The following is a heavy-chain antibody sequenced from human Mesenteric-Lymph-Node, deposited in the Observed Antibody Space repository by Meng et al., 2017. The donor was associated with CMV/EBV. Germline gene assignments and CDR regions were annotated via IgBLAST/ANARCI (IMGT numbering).Heavy chain of an antibody. CDR2: ISGSGGST. CDR3: AKGNIATRPAWFDA. CDR1: GFTFDDYA. J-gene: IGHJ5*02. Sequence: GESLKISCAASGFTFDDYAMHWVRQAPGKGLEWVSAISGSGGSTYYADSVKGRFTISRDNSKNTLYLQMNSLRADDTAVYYCAKGNIATRPAWFDAWGQGTLVTVSS. D-gene: IGHD6-6*01. V-gene: IGHV3-23*01.